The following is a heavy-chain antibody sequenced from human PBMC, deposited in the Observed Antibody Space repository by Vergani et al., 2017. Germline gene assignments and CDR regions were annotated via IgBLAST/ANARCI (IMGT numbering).Heavy chain of an antibody. CDR2: IIPIFGTA. CDR3: ATSSTYYYDSSEEWFDP. Sequence: QVQLVQSGAEVKKPGSSVKVSCKASGGTFSSYALSWVRQAPGQGLEWMGGIIPIFGTANYAQKFQGRVTITADESTSTAYMELSSLRSEDTAVYYCATSSTYYYDSSEEWFDPWGQGTLVTVSS. V-gene: IGHV1-69*01. D-gene: IGHD3-22*01. J-gene: IGHJ5*02. CDR1: GGTFSSYA.